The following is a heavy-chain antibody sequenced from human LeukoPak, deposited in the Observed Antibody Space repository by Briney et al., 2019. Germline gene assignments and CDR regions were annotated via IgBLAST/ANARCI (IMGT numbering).Heavy chain of an antibody. Sequence: PSETLSLTCAVSGGLISSPNWWTWVRQPPGKSLEYIGETYHSGRTNSNPSLETRVIMSVDNPKNQFSLNLSSVTAADTAVDYCARVGHNWFDPWGQGTLVTVSS. CDR2: TYHSGRT. D-gene: IGHD1-26*01. J-gene: IGHJ5*02. CDR3: ARVGHNWFDP. CDR1: GGLISSPNW. V-gene: IGHV4-4*02.